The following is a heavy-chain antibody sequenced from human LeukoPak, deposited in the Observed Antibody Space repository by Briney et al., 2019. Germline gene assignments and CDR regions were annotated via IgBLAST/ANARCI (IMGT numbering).Heavy chain of an antibody. CDR2: INTNTGNP. J-gene: IGHJ4*02. CDR3: ARALTDYSQLPSDAFDF. CDR1: GYTFTSYA. D-gene: IGHD3-16*01. Sequence: ASVKVSCKASGYTFTSYAMNWVRQAPGQGLEWMGWINTNTGNPTYAQGFTGRFVFSLDTSVSTAYLQISSLKAEDTAVYYCARALTDYSQLPSDAFDFWGQGTLVSVSS. V-gene: IGHV7-4-1*02.